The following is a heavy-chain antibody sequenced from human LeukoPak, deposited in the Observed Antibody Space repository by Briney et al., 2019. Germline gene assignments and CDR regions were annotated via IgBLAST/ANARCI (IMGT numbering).Heavy chain of an antibody. CDR1: GGSIGSNSW. J-gene: IGHJ4*02. CDR2: IYHSGST. Sequence: SETLSLTCTVSGGSIGSNSWWSWVRQPPGEGLEWIGEIYHSGSTNYNPSLKSRVTISVDTSKNQFSLKLSSVTAADTAVYYCARQSSGWYGLLFWYWGQGTLVTVSS. D-gene: IGHD6-19*01. CDR3: ARQSSGWYGLLFWY. V-gene: IGHV4-4*02.